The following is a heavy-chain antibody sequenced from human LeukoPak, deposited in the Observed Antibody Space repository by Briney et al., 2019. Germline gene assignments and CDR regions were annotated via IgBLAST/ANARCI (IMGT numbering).Heavy chain of an antibody. CDR1: GGSFSGYY. CDR3: ARHGVEATLITLVRGVMRKHNCFDP. V-gene: IGHV4-34*01. Sequence: SETLSLTCAVYGGSFSGYYWSWIRQPPGKGLEWVGEINHRGGTNYNPSLKRGVTISVDTSKTQFSLKMSSVTAADTAVYYCARHGVEATLITLVRGVMRKHNCFDPWGQGTLVTVSS. D-gene: IGHD3-10*01. CDR2: INHRGGT. J-gene: IGHJ5*02.